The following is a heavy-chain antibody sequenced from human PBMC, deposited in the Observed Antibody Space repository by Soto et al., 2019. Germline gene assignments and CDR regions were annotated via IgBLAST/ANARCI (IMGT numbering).Heavy chain of an antibody. J-gene: IGHJ2*01. CDR2: ISAYNGNT. CDR1: GYTFTSYG. Sequence: QVPLVQSGAEVKKPGASVKVSCKASGYTFTSYGISWVRQAPGQGLEWMGWISAYNGNTNYAQKLQGRVTMTTDTSTSTAYMELRSLRSDDTAVYYCARTEDVLTGSSQYWYFDLWGRGTLVTVSS. D-gene: IGHD3-9*01. CDR3: ARTEDVLTGSSQYWYFDL. V-gene: IGHV1-18*01.